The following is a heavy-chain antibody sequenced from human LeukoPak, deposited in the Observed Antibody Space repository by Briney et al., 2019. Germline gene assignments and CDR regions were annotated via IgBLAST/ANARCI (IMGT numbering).Heavy chain of an antibody. Sequence: RGSLRLSCAASGFTFSSYSMNWVRQAPGKGLEWVSYISSSSSTIYYADSVKGRFTISRDNAKNSLYLQMNSLRAEDTAVYYCASGGAIWSSSLFDYWGQGTLVTASS. CDR1: GFTFSSYS. J-gene: IGHJ4*02. CDR3: ASGGAIWSSSLFDY. D-gene: IGHD6-6*01. CDR2: ISSSSSTI. V-gene: IGHV3-48*01.